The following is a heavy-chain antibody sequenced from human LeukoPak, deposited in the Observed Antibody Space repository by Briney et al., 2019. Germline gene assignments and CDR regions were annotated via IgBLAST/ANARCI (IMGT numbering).Heavy chain of an antibody. CDR2: ISNSGGNT. J-gene: IGHJ4*02. Sequence: TGGSLRLSCAASGVTLSSYPMSWVRQPPGKGLEWVCSISNSGGNTYYADSVKGRFTIARDDSKTTLYLQMSSLGVADTAVYYCAKRDRPCSANCSAPRYFDYWGRGTLVTVSS. CDR3: AKRDRPCSANCSAPRYFDY. V-gene: IGHV3-23*01. D-gene: IGHD4/OR15-4a*01. CDR1: GVTLSSYP.